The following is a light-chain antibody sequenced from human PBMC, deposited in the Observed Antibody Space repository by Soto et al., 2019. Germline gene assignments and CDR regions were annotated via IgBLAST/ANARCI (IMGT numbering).Light chain of an antibody. CDR2: DVS. CDR1: SSDLGGYNY. V-gene: IGLV2-14*01. Sequence: QSVLTQPASVSGSPRQSITISCTGTSSDLGGYNYVSWYQQHPGKAPKLIIYDVSYRPSGVSNRFSGSKSGNTASLTIAGLQAEDESDYYCSSYAPGSTQVVFGGGTKLTVL. CDR3: SSYAPGSTQVV. J-gene: IGLJ2*01.